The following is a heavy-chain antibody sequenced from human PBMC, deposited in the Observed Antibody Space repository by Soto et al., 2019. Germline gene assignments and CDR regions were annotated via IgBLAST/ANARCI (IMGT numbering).Heavy chain of an antibody. J-gene: IGHJ3*01. CDR3: SRVGSSSWGVDACDF. D-gene: IGHD6-13*01. Sequence: EVQLVESGGGLVQPGGSLRLSCAASGFTFSDHYMDWVRQAPGKGLEWVGRIRNKANSYTTEYAASVKGRFTVSRDDSKNSLYLQMNRLKTEDTAVYYCSRVGSSSWGVDACDFWGQGTMVTVSS. CDR1: GFTFSDHY. CDR2: IRNKANSYTT. V-gene: IGHV3-72*01.